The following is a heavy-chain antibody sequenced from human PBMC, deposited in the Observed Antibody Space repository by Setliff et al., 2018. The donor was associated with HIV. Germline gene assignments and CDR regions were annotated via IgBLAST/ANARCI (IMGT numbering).Heavy chain of an antibody. J-gene: IGHJ3*01. CDR2: INPNSDGT. Sequence: ASVKVSCKASGYIFTGHYMHWVRQAPGQGLEWMGWINPNSDGTNYAPKFQGRVTMTRDTSINTDYMEIPSLTSDDAAVYYCARPRVFDSFDVWGQGTMVTVSS. CDR1: GYIFTGHY. CDR3: ARPRVFDSFDV. V-gene: IGHV1-2*02.